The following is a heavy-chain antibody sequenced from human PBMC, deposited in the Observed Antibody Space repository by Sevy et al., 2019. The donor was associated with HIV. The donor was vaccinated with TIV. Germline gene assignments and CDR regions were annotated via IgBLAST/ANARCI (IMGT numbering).Heavy chain of an antibody. V-gene: IGHV3-23*01. CDR3: AKAGGINWFYYYYGMDV. J-gene: IGHJ6*02. CDR1: GVTFSDYA. Sequence: GGSLRLSCAVSGVTFSDYAMSWVRQAPGKGLEWVSFISGFGDKTYYADSVRGRFTISRYNSKNTLHLQMNSLRAEDTAVYYCAKAGGINWFYYYYGMDVWGQGTTVTVSS. CDR2: ISGFGDKT. D-gene: IGHD1-1*01.